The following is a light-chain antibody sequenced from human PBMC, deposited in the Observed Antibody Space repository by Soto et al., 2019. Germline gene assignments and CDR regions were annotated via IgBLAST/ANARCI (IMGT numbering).Light chain of an antibody. CDR1: QSVSSY. CDR3: QQRSNWPPTVT. V-gene: IGKV3-11*01. CDR2: DAS. Sequence: EIVLTQSPATLSLSPGERATLSCRASQSVSSYLAWYQQKPGQAPRLLIYDASNRATGIPARFSGSGSGTGFTLTISRLEPEDFAVYYCQQRSNWPPTVTFGQGTRLEIK. J-gene: IGKJ5*01.